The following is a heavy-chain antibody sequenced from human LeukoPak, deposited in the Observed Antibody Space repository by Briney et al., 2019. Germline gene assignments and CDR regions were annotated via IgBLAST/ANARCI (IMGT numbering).Heavy chain of an antibody. CDR2: INTNTGNP. Sequence: ASVKVSCKASGYTFTGYYMHWVRQAPGQGLEWMGWINTNTGNPTYAQGFTGRFVFSLDTSVSTAYLQSSSLKAEDTAVYYCARDTAMINFDYWGQGTLVTVSS. D-gene: IGHD5-18*01. CDR1: GYTFTGYY. J-gene: IGHJ4*02. CDR3: ARDTAMINFDY. V-gene: IGHV7-4-1*02.